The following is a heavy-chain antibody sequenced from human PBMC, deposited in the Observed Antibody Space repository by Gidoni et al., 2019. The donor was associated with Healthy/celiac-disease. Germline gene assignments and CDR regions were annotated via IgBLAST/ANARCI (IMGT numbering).Heavy chain of an antibody. CDR3: ARGSSSPPGYYYYYGMDV. D-gene: IGHD6-6*01. CDR2: ISAYNGNT. Sequence: QVQLVQSVAEVKKPGASVTVSCKATGYTFTRYGISWVRQAPGQGLEWMGWISAYNGNTNYAQKLKGRVTMTTDTYTSTAYMELRSLRSDDTAVYYCARGSSSPPGYYYYYGMDVWGQGTTVTVSS. V-gene: IGHV1-18*01. CDR1: GYTFTRYG. J-gene: IGHJ6*02.